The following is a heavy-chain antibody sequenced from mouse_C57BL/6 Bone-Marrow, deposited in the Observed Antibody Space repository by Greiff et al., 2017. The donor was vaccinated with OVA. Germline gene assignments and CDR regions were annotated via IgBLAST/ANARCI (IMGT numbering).Heavy chain of an antibody. Sequence: QVQLKESGAELARPGASVKLSCKASGYTFTSYGISGVKQRTGQGLEWIGEIYPRSGNTYYNEKFKGKATLTADKSSSTAYMELRSLTSEDSAVYFCARGLSSPWFAYWGQGTLVTVSA. CDR2: IYPRSGNT. J-gene: IGHJ3*01. D-gene: IGHD1-1*01. CDR3: ARGLSSPWFAY. CDR1: GYTFTSYG. V-gene: IGHV1-81*01.